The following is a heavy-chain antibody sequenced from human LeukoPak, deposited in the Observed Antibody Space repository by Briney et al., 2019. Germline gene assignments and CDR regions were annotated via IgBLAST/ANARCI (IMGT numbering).Heavy chain of an antibody. V-gene: IGHV3-30*03. Sequence: GGSLRLSCAASGFTFSSYGMHWVRQAPGKGLEWVAVISYDGSNKYYADSVKGRFTISRDNSKNTLYLQMNSLRAEDTAVYYCARDSYGDYSAFDYWGQGTLVTVSS. CDR3: ARDSYGDYSAFDY. CDR2: ISYDGSNK. J-gene: IGHJ4*02. D-gene: IGHD4-17*01. CDR1: GFTFSSYG.